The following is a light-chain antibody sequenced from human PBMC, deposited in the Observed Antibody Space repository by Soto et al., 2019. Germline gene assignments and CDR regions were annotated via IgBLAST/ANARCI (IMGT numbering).Light chain of an antibody. Sequence: QSVLTQPRSVSGSPGQSVTISCTGTSSDVGGYNYVSWYQQHPGKAPKVIIYDVSKRPSGVPDRFSGSKSGNTASLTISGLQAEDEADYYCCSYAGSYSHVVFGGGTKLTVL. J-gene: IGLJ2*01. CDR2: DVS. V-gene: IGLV2-11*01. CDR3: CSYAGSYSHVV. CDR1: SSDVGGYNY.